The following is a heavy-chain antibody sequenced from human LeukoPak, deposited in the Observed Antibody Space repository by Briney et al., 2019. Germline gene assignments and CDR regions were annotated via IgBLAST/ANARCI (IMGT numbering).Heavy chain of an antibody. Sequence: GGSLRLSCAASGFTFNTYWMAWVRQSPARGLEWVANIKLDGSEIYYADSVKGRFTISRDNAKNSLFLQMDSLRAEDTAVYYCARPPKWELRTFDIWGQGTLVTVSP. J-gene: IGHJ3*02. CDR1: GFTFNTYW. D-gene: IGHD1-26*01. CDR2: IKLDGSEI. CDR3: ARPPKWELRTFDI. V-gene: IGHV3-7*01.